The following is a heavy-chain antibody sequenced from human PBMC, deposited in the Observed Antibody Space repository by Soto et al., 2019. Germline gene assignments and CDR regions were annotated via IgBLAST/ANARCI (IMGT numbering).Heavy chain of an antibody. V-gene: IGHV3-30*18. CDR2: ISYDGSNK. D-gene: IGHD6-13*01. CDR3: AKDRRQQLLYWYFDL. CDR1: GFTFSSYG. Sequence: QVQLVESGGGVVQPGRSLRLSCAASGFTFSSYGMHWVRQAPGKGLEWVAVISYDGSNKYYADSVKGRFTISRDNSKNTLYLQMNSXRAEDXAVYYCAKDRRQQLLYWYFDLWGRGTLVTVSS. J-gene: IGHJ2*01.